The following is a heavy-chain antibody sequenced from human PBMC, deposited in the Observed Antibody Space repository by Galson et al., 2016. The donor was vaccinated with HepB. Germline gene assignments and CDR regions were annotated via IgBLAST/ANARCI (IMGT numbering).Heavy chain of an antibody. V-gene: IGHV4-31*03. CDR1: GGYISSGDYY. D-gene: IGHD1-1*01. J-gene: IGHJ4*02. CDR2: IYYSGST. CDR3: ARVPLERRGPGYFHH. Sequence: TLSLTCIVSGGYISSGDYYWSWIRQHPGKGLEWIGHIYYSGSTYHNPSLQSRLTISVDTSKNQFSLKLSSVTAADTAVYYCARVPLERRGPGYFHHWGQGTLVTVSS.